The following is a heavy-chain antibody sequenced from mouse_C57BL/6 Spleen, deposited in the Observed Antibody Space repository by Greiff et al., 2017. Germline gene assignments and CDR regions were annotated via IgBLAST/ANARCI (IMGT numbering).Heavy chain of an antibody. Sequence: EVKVVESGGGLVKPGGSLKLSCAASGFTFSDYGMHWVRQAPEKGLEWVAYISSGSSTLYYADTVKGRFTISRDNAKNTLFLQMTSLRSEDTAMYYCARSGLLLLRFDYWGQGTSVTVSS. D-gene: IGHD1-1*01. CDR2: ISSGSSTL. CDR1: GFTFSDYG. CDR3: ARSGLLLLRFDY. V-gene: IGHV5-17*01. J-gene: IGHJ4*01.